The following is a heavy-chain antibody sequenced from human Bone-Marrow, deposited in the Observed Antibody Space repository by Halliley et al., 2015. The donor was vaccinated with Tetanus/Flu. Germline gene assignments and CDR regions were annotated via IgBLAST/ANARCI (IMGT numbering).Heavy chain of an antibody. V-gene: IGHV3-23*01. CDR1: GFNFSSFA. D-gene: IGHD5-18*01. CDR3: AKVGYTYDFFDA. J-gene: IGHJ4*02. CDR2: FSGRGGKT. Sequence: SLRLSCLASGFNFSSFAMSWVRQAPGKGLEWVSTFSGRGGKTYYADSVKGRFTISRDNSKNTLLPQMNSLRADDTATYFCAKVGYTYDFFDAWGQGALVTVSS.